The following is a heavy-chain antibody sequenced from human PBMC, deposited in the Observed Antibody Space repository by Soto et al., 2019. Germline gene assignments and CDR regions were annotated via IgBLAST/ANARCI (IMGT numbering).Heavy chain of an antibody. J-gene: IGHJ4*02. CDR2: IRSKIDGGTT. D-gene: IGHD4-17*01. V-gene: IGHV3-15*01. Sequence: GGSLRLSCAASGFAFTNAWMSWVRQAPGKALEWVGRIRSKIDGGTTDYAAPVKGRFTSSRDDSKNTLYLQMNSLKTEDTAVYYCTTVAYGDYVSDYWGRGTLVTVSS. CDR3: TTVAYGDYVSDY. CDR1: GFAFTNAW.